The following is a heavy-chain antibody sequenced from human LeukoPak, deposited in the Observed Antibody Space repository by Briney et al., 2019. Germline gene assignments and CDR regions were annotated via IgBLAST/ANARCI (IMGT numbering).Heavy chain of an antibody. CDR3: ARAPYPSTRPGFTYSSRDF. Sequence: SVKVSCKTAGDTLNSYAMNWVRQAPGQGLEWMGRIVPMFNVATYAPKLQGRLTITADISTNIVDMELRSLTSEDAAVYYCARAPYPSTRPGFTYSSRDFWAKGT. V-gene: IGHV1-69*04. CDR1: GDTLNSYA. CDR2: IVPMFNVA. J-gene: IGHJ6*03.